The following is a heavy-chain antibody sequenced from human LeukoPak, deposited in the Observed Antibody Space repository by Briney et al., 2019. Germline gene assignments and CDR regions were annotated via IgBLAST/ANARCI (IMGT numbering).Heavy chain of an antibody. CDR1: GYTSTSYY. CDR2: INPSGGST. CDR3: AREGQWLVTGRGYYFDY. J-gene: IGHJ4*02. D-gene: IGHD6-19*01. Sequence: ASVKVSCKASGYTSTSYYLHWVRQAPGQGLEWMGIINPSGGSTRYAQKFQGRVTMTRDTSTSTVYMELSSLRSEDTAVYYCAREGQWLVTGRGYYFDYWGQGTLVTVSS. V-gene: IGHV1-46*01.